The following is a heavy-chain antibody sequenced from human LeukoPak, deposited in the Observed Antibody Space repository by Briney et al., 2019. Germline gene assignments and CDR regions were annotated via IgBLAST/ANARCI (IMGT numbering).Heavy chain of an antibody. J-gene: IGHJ3*02. CDR2: ISYDGSVE. CDR3: AKGVSYCSGGSCHSSGAFDI. D-gene: IGHD2-15*01. CDR1: GFTFSSYG. V-gene: IGHV3-30*18. Sequence: GGSLRLSCAASGFTFSSYGMNWVRQAPGKGLEWVAGISYDGSVEYYAGSVKGRFTISRDNSKNTLYLPMNRLRAEDTAVYYCAKGVSYCSGGSCHSSGAFDIWGQGTMVTVSS.